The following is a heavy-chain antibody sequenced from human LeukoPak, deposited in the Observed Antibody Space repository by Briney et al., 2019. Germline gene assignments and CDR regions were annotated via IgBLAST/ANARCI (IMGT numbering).Heavy chain of an antibody. J-gene: IGHJ4*02. CDR1: GFTFSSHW. Sequence: GGSLRLSCVASGFTFSSHWMHWVRRAPGKGLVWVSRVSSDGSSTRYADSVQGRFTISRDNAKNTLYLQLNSLRAEDTAVYYCARGSSGWYLLDYWGQGTLVTVSS. CDR2: VSSDGSST. V-gene: IGHV3-74*01. D-gene: IGHD6-19*01. CDR3: ARGSSGWYLLDY.